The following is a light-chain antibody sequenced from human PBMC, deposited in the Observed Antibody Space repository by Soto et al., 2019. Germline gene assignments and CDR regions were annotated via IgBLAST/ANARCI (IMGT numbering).Light chain of an antibody. CDR1: SSNIGAGYD. J-gene: IGLJ2*01. CDR2: GNS. CDR3: QSYDSSLSGSV. V-gene: IGLV1-40*01. Sequence: QSVLTQPPSVSGAPGQRVTISCTGSSSNIGAGYDVHWYQQLPGTAPKLLIYGNSNRPSGVPDRFSGSKSGTSASLAITGVQAEDEADYYCQSYDSSLSGSVFGGGTQRTVL.